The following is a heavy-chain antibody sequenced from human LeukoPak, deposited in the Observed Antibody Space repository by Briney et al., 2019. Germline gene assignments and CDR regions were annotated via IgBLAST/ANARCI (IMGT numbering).Heavy chain of an antibody. CDR1: GYSISSGYY. J-gene: IGHJ4*02. Sequence: SETLSLTCAVSGYSISSGYYWGWLRPPPGKGLEGIGRIYHSGSTYYNPSLKSRVTISVDTSKNQFSLKLSSVTAADTAVYYCARPYNYDFWSGYRYWGQGTLVTVSS. CDR2: IYHSGST. D-gene: IGHD3-3*01. V-gene: IGHV4-38-2*01. CDR3: ARPYNYDFWSGYRY.